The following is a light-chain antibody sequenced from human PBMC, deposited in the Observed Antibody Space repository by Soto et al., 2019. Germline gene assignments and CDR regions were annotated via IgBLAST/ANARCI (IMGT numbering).Light chain of an antibody. CDR3: QQYNNWPRT. Sequence: DIQMTQPPSTLSASVGDRVNITCRASQRVNTCLAWYQQKPGKAPTLLIYDASSLQSGVPSRFSGSGSGTEFTLTISSLQSEDFAVYYCQQYNNWPRTFGQGTKVDIK. V-gene: IGKV1-5*01. CDR1: QRVNTC. J-gene: IGKJ1*01. CDR2: DAS.